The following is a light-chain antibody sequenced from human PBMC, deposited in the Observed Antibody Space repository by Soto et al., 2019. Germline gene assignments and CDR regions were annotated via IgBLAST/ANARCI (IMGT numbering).Light chain of an antibody. Sequence: EIVLTQSPGTLSLSPGQRATLSCRAGQTISSNSLAWYQHKPGQAPRLLIYGASNRAIGISDRFSGSRSGTDFTLTISRLEPEDFAVYYCHQHSNWPLTFGGGTKVEIK. CDR3: HQHSNWPLT. V-gene: IGKV3-20*01. CDR1: QTISSNS. CDR2: GAS. J-gene: IGKJ4*01.